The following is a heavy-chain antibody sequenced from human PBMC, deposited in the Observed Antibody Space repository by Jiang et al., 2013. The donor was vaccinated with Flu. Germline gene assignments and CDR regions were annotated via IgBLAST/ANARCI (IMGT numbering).Heavy chain of an antibody. V-gene: IGHV3-30-3*01. D-gene: IGHD6-6*01. CDR3: ARVQRSSSPDY. J-gene: IGHJ4*02. CDR1: GFTFSSYA. CDR2: ISYDGSNK. Sequence: ESGGGVVQPGRSLRLSCAASGFTFSSYAMHWVRQAPGKGLEWVAVISYDGSNKYYADSVKGRFTISRDNSKNTLYLQMNSLRAEDTAVYYCARVQRSSSPDYWGQGTLVTVSS.